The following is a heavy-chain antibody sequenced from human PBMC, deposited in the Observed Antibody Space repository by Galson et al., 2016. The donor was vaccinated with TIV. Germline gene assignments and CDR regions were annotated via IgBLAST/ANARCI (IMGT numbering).Heavy chain of an antibody. Sequence: SLRLSCAASGFIFRRFSMNWVRQSPGKGLEWVSSISGDSRFIYYADSMKGRFTISRDNTKNSLYLQMNSLRAEDTAVYSCARDQIIYDVVSGIDYWGQGTLITVSS. CDR3: ARDQIIYDVVSGIDY. D-gene: IGHD3-3*02. V-gene: IGHV3-21*01. J-gene: IGHJ4*02. CDR2: ISGDSRFI. CDR1: GFIFRRFS.